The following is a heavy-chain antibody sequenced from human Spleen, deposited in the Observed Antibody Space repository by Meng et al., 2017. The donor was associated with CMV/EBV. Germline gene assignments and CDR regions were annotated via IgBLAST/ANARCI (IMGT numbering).Heavy chain of an antibody. CDR1: GFNFDDYA. V-gene: IGHV3-9*01. CDR3: ARSMGGGMAIDY. J-gene: IGHJ4*02. D-gene: IGHD1-26*01. Sequence: GGSLRLSCEASGFNFDDYAMHWVRQAPGKGLEWVSGLSSKSLSRGFADSVKGRFTISRDNAKNSLYLQMNSLRAKDTALYYCARSMGGGMAIDYWGQGTLVTVSS. CDR2: LSSKSLSR.